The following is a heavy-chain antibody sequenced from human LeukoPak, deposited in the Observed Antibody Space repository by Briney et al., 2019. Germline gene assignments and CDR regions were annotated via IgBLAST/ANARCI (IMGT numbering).Heavy chain of an antibody. V-gene: IGHV3-30*18. D-gene: IGHD4-17*01. J-gene: IGHJ4*02. CDR1: GFTFSSYG. CDR3: AKDSLYGDYTTYFDY. CDR2: ISYDGSNK. Sequence: PGGSLRLSCAASGFTFSSYGMHWVRQAPGKGLEWVAVISYDGSNKYYADSVNGRFTISRDNSKITLYLHMNSLKAEDTAVYYCAKDSLYGDYTTYFDYWGQGTLVTVSS.